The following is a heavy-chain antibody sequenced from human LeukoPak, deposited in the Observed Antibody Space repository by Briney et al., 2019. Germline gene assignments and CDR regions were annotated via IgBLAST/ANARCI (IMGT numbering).Heavy chain of an antibody. Sequence: ASVKVSCKASGYTFTGYYMHWVRQAPGQGLGWMGWINPNSGGTNYAQKFQGWVTMTRDTSISTAYMELSRLRSDDTAVYYCARDLDVHYVWGSYRYPHYGMDVWGQGTTVTVSS. CDR1: GYTFTGYY. J-gene: IGHJ6*02. D-gene: IGHD3-16*02. CDR3: ARDLDVHYVWGSYRYPHYGMDV. V-gene: IGHV1-2*04. CDR2: INPNSGGT.